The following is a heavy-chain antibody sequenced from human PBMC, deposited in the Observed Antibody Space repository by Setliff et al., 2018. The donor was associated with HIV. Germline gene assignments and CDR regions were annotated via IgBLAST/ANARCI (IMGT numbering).Heavy chain of an antibody. CDR1: GLSFSSYV. Sequence: GGSLRLSCAPSGLSFSSYVMSWVRQAPGKGLEWVSGISGSGGSTYYADSVKGRFTISRDNSKNKVYLQMNNLRAEDTAVYYCATDSSGYYLGGFDYWGQGTLVTVSS. CDR3: ATDSSGYYLGGFDY. CDR2: ISGSGGST. D-gene: IGHD3-22*01. V-gene: IGHV3-23*01. J-gene: IGHJ4*02.